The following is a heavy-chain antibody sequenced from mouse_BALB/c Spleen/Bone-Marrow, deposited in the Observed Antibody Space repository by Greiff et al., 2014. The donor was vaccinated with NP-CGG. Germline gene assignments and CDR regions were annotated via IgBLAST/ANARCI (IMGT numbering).Heavy chain of an antibody. J-gene: IGHJ4*01. CDR2: IYPGDGDT. V-gene: IGHV1-80*01. D-gene: IGHD1-1*01. Sequence: QVQLKESGAELVRPGSSVKISCKASGYAFSSYWMNWVKQRPGQGLGWIGQIYPGDGDTNYNGKFKGKATLTADKSSSTAYMQLSSLTSEDSAVYFCARWITTVVAPYVMDYWGQGTSVTVSS. CDR1: GYAFSSYW. CDR3: ARWITTVVAPYVMDY.